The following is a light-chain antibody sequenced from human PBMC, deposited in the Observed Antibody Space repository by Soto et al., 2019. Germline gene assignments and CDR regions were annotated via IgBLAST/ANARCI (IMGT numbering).Light chain of an antibody. CDR2: DAS. CDR1: QDITNY. V-gene: IGKV1-33*01. CDR3: QQYDNVEYT. Sequence: DIQMTQSPSSLSASVGDRVTITCQASQDITNYLNWYQQKPGKAPKLLIYDASTLETGVPSRFRGSGSGTDFTLTISSLQPEDFATYYCQQYDNVEYTFGQGTNLEIK. J-gene: IGKJ2*01.